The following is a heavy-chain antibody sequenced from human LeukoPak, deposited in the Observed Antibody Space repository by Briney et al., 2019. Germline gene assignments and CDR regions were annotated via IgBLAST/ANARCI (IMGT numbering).Heavy chain of an antibody. CDR2: IYPGDSDT. D-gene: IGHD1-26*01. J-gene: IGHJ4*02. CDR1: GYDFTNYW. Sequence: GESLKISCKGSGYDFTNYWIGWVRQMPGKGLEWMGVIYPGDSDTRYSPSFQGQVTISADKSISTAYLHWSSLEASDTAMYYCARLLGVGVGVTAMFDYWGQGTLVIVSS. CDR3: ARLLGVGVGVTAMFDY. V-gene: IGHV5-51*01.